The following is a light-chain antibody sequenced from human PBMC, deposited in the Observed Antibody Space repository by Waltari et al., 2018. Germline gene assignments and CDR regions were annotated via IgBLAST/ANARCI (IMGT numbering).Light chain of an antibody. CDR1: QSVTSIS. V-gene: IGKV3-20*01. CDR3: QQYDGEVVT. Sequence: EIALMQYPGTLSLSPRVPATLSRRASQSVTSISLTWYQQKLGQAPRLLIYGTSSRATAIPDRFSGSGSGTDFTLTISRLEPEDFAVYYCQQYDGEVVTFGGGTKVEI. CDR2: GTS. J-gene: IGKJ4*01.